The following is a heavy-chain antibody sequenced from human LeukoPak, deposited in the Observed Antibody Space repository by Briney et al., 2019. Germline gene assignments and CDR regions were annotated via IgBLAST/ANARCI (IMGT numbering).Heavy chain of an antibody. CDR2: INPSGGST. CDR3: ARGDYYDSSGYYLFDY. CDR1: GYTFTGHF. Sequence: GASVKVSCKASGYTFTGHFLHRVRQAPGQGLEWMGIINPSGGSTSYAQKFQGRVTMTRDMSTSTVYMELSSLRSEDTAVYYCARGDYYDSSGYYLFDYWGQGTLVTVSS. J-gene: IGHJ4*02. D-gene: IGHD3-22*01. V-gene: IGHV1-46*01.